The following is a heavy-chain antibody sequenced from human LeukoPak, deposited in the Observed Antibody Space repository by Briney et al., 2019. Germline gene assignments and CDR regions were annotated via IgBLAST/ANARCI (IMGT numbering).Heavy chain of an antibody. J-gene: IGHJ6*03. D-gene: IGHD2-15*01. CDR3: ARGSRVAATDYYYYYYMDV. CDR2: IYYSGST. CDR1: GYSISSGYY. V-gene: IGHV4-38-2*02. Sequence: SETLSLTCTVSGYSISSGYYWGWIRQPPGKGLEWIGSIYYSGSTYYNPSLKSRVTISVDTSKNRFSLKLSSVTAADTAVYYCARGSRVAATDYYYYYYMDVWGKGTTVTISS.